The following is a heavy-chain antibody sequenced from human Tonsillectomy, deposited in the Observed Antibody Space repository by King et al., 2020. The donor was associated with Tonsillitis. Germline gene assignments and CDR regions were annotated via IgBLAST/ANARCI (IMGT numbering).Heavy chain of an antibody. CDR1: GYSFTSHW. Sequence: QLVQSGAEVKKPGESLRISCQGSGYSFTSHWINWVRQMPGKGLEWMGRIDPSDSYTDYSPSFQGHVTISADKSISTAYLQLSSLKDSDTAMYYCARRCSGGRCYTAYYFDYWGQGTLVTVSS. D-gene: IGHD2-15*01. CDR3: ARRCSGGRCYTAYYFDY. CDR2: IDPSDSYT. V-gene: IGHV5-10-1*03. J-gene: IGHJ4*02.